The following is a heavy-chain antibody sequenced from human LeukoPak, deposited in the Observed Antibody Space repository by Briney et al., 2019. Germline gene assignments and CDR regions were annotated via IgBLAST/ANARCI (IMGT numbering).Heavy chain of an antibody. CDR3: ASYGRLSSSSWLDY. V-gene: IGHV3-30-3*01. CDR2: ISYDGSNK. J-gene: IGHJ4*02. Sequence: GGSLRLSCAASGFTFSSYAMHWVRQAPGKGLEWVAVISYDGSNKYYAGSVKGRLTISRDNSKNTLYLQMNSLRAEDTAVYYCASYGRLSSSSWLDYWGQGTLVTVSS. D-gene: IGHD6-13*01. CDR1: GFTFSSYA.